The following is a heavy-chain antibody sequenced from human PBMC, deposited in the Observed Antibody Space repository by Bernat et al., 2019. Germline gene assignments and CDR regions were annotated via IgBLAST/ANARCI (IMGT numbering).Heavy chain of an antibody. CDR2: ISAYNGNT. Sequence: QVQLVQSGAEVKKPGASVKVSCKASGYTFTSYGISWVRQAPGQGLEWMGWISAYNGNTNYAQKLQGRATMTTDTSTSTAYMELRSLRSDDTAVYYCARDLGNWPVASDRVLGYWGQGTLVTVSS. D-gene: IGHD7-27*01. J-gene: IGHJ4*02. V-gene: IGHV1-18*01. CDR1: GYTFTSYG. CDR3: ARDLGNWPVASDRVLGY.